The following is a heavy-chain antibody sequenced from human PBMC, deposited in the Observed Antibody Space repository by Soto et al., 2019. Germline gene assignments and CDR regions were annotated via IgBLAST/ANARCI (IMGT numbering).Heavy chain of an antibody. D-gene: IGHD2-15*01. V-gene: IGHV3-23*01. CDR3: AKVNFFDTPGTFDV. J-gene: IGHJ3*01. Sequence: GGSLRLSCAASGFTFSSYAMTWVRLAPGRGLEWVATIGGSGGMTYYTNSVRGRFTISRDNSKNTVSLQMSSLRAEDTAMYFCAKVNFFDTPGTFDVWGQGTPVTVSS. CDR2: IGGSGGMT. CDR1: GFTFSSYA.